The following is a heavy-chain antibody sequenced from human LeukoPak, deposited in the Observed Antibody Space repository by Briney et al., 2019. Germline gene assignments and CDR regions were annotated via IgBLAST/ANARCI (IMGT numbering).Heavy chain of an antibody. CDR3: ARGHQRGYSDPPGY. J-gene: IGHJ4*02. CDR1: GFTFSSYG. V-gene: IGHV3-33*01. D-gene: IGHD5-12*01. Sequence: PGRSLRLSCAASGFTFSSYGMRWVRQAPGKGLEWVAVIWYDGSNKYYADSVKGRFTISRDNSKNTLYLQTNSLRAEDTAVYYCARGHQRGYSDPPGYWGQGTLVTVSS. CDR2: IWYDGSNK.